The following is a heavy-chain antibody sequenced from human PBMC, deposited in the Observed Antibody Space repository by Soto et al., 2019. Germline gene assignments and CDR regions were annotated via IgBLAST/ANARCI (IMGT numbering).Heavy chain of an antibody. CDR2: ISSSSSYI. Sequence: GESLKISCAASGFTFSSYSMNWVRQAPGKGLEWVSSISSSSSYIYYADSVKGRFTISRDNAKNSLYLQMNSLRAEDTAVYYCAKGSADGAPYYFDSWGPGALVTVSS. D-gene: IGHD6-13*01. V-gene: IGHV3-21*04. J-gene: IGHJ4*02. CDR3: AKGSADGAPYYFDS. CDR1: GFTFSSYS.